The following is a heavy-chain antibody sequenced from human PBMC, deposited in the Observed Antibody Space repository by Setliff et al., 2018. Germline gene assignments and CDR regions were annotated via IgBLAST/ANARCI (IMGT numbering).Heavy chain of an antibody. CDR1: GYTLSKYY. CDR2: IIPIFGTT. D-gene: IGHD5-12*01. V-gene: IGHV1-69*05. Sequence: SVKVSCKASGYTLSKYYIHWVRQAPGQGLEWMGGIIPIFGTTDYAQKFQGRVTITTDESTSTAYMEMSSLRSEDTAVYYCARERGDIVSTTSYYYYMDVWGKGTTVTVSS. CDR3: ARERGDIVSTTSYYYYMDV. J-gene: IGHJ6*03.